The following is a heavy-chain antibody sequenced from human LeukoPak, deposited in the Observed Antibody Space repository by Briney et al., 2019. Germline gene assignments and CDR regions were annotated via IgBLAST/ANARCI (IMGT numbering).Heavy chain of an antibody. J-gene: IGHJ4*02. CDR2: IGTAGDT. V-gene: IGHV3-13*01. Sequence: GGSLRLSCAASGFTFSDYDMHWVRQATGKGLEWVSAIGTAGDTYYTGSVKGRFTISRDMSKNTLNLQMNSLRVEDTAMFYCARDLSFGSLDFRGQGTLVTVSS. CDR1: GFTFSDYD. D-gene: IGHD1-26*01. CDR3: ARDLSFGSLDF.